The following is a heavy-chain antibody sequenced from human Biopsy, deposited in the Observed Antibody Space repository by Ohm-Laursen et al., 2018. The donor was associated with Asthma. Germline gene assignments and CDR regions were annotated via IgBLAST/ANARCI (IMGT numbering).Heavy chain of an antibody. CDR1: GGSITSSSYY. D-gene: IGHD7-27*01. J-gene: IGHJ3*01. CDR3: ARHWNWGSFFDY. CDR2: ISYTGNT. Sequence: SETLSLTCTVSGGSITSSSYYWGWIRQPPGKGLEWIGSISYTGNTDIPSLRSRVTLSVDTTKNNFSLKRTSVTAADTAVFYCARHWNWGSFFDYWGQGTMVIVSS. V-gene: IGHV4-39*01.